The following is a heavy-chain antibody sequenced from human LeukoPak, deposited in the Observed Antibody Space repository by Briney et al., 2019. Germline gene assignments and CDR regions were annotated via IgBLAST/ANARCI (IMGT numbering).Heavy chain of an antibody. CDR1: GVSISSGNW. D-gene: IGHD1-1*01. CDR3: ATRHHSRTYKVPLDS. J-gene: IGHJ4*02. V-gene: IGHV4/OR15-8*02. Sequence: SETLSLTCAVYGVSISSGNWWTWVRQPQGKGLEWIGETHRSGDTKYNPSLNGRVTISMDNSKNQLSLNLISVTAADTAIYFCATRHHSRTYKVPLDSWGQGTLVTVSS. CDR2: THRSGDT.